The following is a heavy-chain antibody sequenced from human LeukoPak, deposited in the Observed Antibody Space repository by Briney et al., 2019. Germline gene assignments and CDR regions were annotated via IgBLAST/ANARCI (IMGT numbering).Heavy chain of an antibody. D-gene: IGHD3-3*01. J-gene: IGHJ4*02. CDR1: GYSISSGYY. CDR3: ARLFGVAYFDY. Sequence: SETLSLTCTVSGYSISSGYYWGWIRQPPGKGLEWIGSIYHSGSTYYNPSLKSRVTISVDTSKNQFSLKLSSVTAADTAVYYCARLFGVAYFDYWGQGTLVTVSS. CDR2: IYHSGST. V-gene: IGHV4-38-2*02.